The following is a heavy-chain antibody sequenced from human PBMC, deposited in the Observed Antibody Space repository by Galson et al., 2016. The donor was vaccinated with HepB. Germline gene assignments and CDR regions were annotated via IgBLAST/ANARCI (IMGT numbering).Heavy chain of an antibody. V-gene: IGHV1-18*04. CDR3: AREAHSYCTRTSCPSDYFYYMDV. CDR1: GYTFINYY. CDR2: INPYNGNT. D-gene: IGHD2-2*01. Sequence: SVKVSCKASGYTFINYYMHWVRQAPGQGLEWMGWINPYNGNTNYAQKVQGRVTMTTDTSTSTAYMEMRSRRSDDTAVYFCAREAHSYCTRTSCPSDYFYYMDVWGNGTTVTVSS. J-gene: IGHJ6*03.